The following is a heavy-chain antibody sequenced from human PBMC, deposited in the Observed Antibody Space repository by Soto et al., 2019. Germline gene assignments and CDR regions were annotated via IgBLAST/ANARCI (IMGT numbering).Heavy chain of an antibody. CDR3: ARSQGSSTSLEIYYYYYYGMDV. V-gene: IGHV1-69*01. CDR2: IIPISGTA. J-gene: IGHJ6*02. CDR1: GGTFSSYA. D-gene: IGHD2-2*01. Sequence: QVPLVQSGAEVKKPGSSVKVSCKASGGTFSSYAISWVRQAPGQGLEWMGGIIPISGTANYAQKFQGRVTITGDESTSTASMELSSLRSADTAVYYCARSQGSSTSLEIYYYYYYGMDVWGQGTTVTVSS.